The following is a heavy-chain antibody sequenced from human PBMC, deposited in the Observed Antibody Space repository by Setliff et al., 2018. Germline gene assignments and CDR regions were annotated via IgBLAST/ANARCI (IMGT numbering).Heavy chain of an antibody. CDR3: AREQWLDPPGYYYMDV. CDR1: GGSISTTDYY. CDR2: VYIGGSA. V-gene: IGHV4-39*07. J-gene: IGHJ6*03. D-gene: IGHD6-19*01. Sequence: PSETLSLTCTVSGGSISTTDYYWGWIRQPPGKGLEWIGCVYIGGSANNNPSLKSRVTMSIDTSKNQFSLKLNSVTAADMAVYYCAREQWLDPPGYYYMDVWAKGTTVTVSS.